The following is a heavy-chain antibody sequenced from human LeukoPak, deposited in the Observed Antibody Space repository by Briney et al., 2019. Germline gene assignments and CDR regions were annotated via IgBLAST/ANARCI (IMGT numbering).Heavy chain of an antibody. CDR2: ISGSGGST. CDR3: ARGTDCGGDCYSLYFQH. V-gene: IGHV3-23*01. CDR1: GFTFSSYA. D-gene: IGHD2-21*02. J-gene: IGHJ1*01. Sequence: GGSLRLSCAASGFTFSSYAMSWVRQAPGKGLEWVSAISGSGGSTYYADSVKGRFTISRDNSKNTLYLQMNSLRAEDTAVYYCARGTDCGGDCYSLYFQHWGQGTLVTVSS.